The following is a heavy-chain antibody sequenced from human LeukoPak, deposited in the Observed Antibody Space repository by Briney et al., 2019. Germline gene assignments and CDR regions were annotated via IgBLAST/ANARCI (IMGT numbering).Heavy chain of an antibody. CDR2: IKSKTDGGTT. Sequence: GGSLRLSCAASGFTFSNAWMSWVRQAPGKGLEWVGRIKSKTDGGTTDYAAPVKGRFTISRDDSKNTLYLQMNSLKTEDTAVYYCTTGFIWFGELSRWFDPWGQGTLVTVSS. D-gene: IGHD3-10*01. V-gene: IGHV3-15*01. CDR1: GFTFSNAW. J-gene: IGHJ5*02. CDR3: TTGFIWFGELSRWFDP.